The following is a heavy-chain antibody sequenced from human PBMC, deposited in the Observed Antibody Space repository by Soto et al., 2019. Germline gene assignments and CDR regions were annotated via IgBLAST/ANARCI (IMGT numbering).Heavy chain of an antibody. Sequence: SETLSLTCSVSGGSISSSSYYWGWIRQPPGKGLEWIGSIYYSGSTYYNPSLKSRVTISVDTSKNQVSLKLSSVTAADTAVYYCARLVTSAGRHYYYYGMDVWGQGTTVTVSS. CDR3: ARLVTSAGRHYYYYGMDV. J-gene: IGHJ6*02. CDR1: GGSISSSSYY. V-gene: IGHV4-39*01. D-gene: IGHD2-15*01. CDR2: IYYSGST.